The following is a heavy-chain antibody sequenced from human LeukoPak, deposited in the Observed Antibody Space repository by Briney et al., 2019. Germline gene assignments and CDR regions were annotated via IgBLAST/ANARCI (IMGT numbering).Heavy chain of an antibody. V-gene: IGHV3-21*04. CDR3: ARDYGYRWLQFSYFDY. CDR2: ISSSSTYI. J-gene: IGHJ4*02. Sequence: GGSLRLSCAASGFTFSSYSMNWVRQAPGKGLEWVSSISSSSTYIYYADSMKGRFTISRDNAKNSLYLQMNSLRAEDTAVYYCARDYGYRWLQFSYFDYWGQGTLVTVSS. D-gene: IGHD5-24*01. CDR1: GFTFSSYS.